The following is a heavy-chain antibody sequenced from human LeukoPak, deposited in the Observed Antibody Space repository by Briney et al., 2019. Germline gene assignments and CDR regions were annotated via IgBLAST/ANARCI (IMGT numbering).Heavy chain of an antibody. D-gene: IGHD3-10*01. Sequence: KPSEALCLTCAVYGGSFSSYYWSWIRQPPGKGVEWIGEINHSGSTNYNPSLKRRVTRSVDTSKNQFSLKLSSVTAADTAVYYCARRPGITMVPGVITRGYFDYWGQGTLVTVSS. CDR2: INHSGST. J-gene: IGHJ4*02. CDR1: GGSFSSYY. V-gene: IGHV4-34*01. CDR3: ARRPGITMVPGVITRGYFDY.